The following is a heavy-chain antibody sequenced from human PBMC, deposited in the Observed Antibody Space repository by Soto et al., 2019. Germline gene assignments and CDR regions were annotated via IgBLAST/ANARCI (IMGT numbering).Heavy chain of an antibody. V-gene: IGHV3-21*01. Sequence: PGGSLRLSCAASGFTFSSYSMNWVRQAPGKGLEWVSSISSSSSYIYYADSVKGRFTISRDNAKNSLYLQMNSLRAEDTAAYYCARASSGWFSFDYWGQGTLVTVSS. D-gene: IGHD6-19*01. CDR1: GFTFSSYS. J-gene: IGHJ4*02. CDR3: ARASSGWFSFDY. CDR2: ISSSSSYI.